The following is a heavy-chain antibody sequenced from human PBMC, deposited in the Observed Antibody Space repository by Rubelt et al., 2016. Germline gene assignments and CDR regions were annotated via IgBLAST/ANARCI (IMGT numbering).Heavy chain of an antibody. V-gene: IGHV4-39*07. Sequence: QLQLQESGPGLVKPSETLSLNCSVSGDSITSSSSYWGWIRQPPGKGLEWIGTVYYSGRTYYNSSLKGRVTISVDTSKNQVYLKVDSVTAADTAVYYCARSNYFDYWGQGTLVTVSS. CDR2: VYYSGRT. J-gene: IGHJ4*02. CDR1: GDSITSSSSY. CDR3: ARSNYFDY.